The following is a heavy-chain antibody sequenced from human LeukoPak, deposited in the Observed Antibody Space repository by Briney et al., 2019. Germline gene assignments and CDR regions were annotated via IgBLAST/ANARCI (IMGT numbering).Heavy chain of an antibody. V-gene: IGHV1-18*01. CDR1: GYTFTSYG. J-gene: IGHJ4*02. CDR2: XXXXNGNT. CDR3: ARDDTVDCSSTSCYAHLDY. Sequence: GASVKVSCKASGYTFTSYGISWVRQAPGQGLEWXXXXXXXNGNTNYAQKLQGRVTMTTDTSTSTAYMELRSLRSDDTAVYYCARDDTVDCSSTSCYAHLDYWGQGTLVTVSS. D-gene: IGHD2-2*01.